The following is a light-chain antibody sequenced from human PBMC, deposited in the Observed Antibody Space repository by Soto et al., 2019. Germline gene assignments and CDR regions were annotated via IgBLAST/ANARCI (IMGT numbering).Light chain of an antibody. Sequence: DIQMTQSPSTLSASVGDRVTITFRASQSISSWLAWYQQKPGKAPKLLIYKASSLEGGVPSRFSGSGSGTEFTLTISSLQPDDFATYYCQHYNSYSEAFGQGTKVDI. CDR1: QSISSW. V-gene: IGKV1-5*03. CDR2: KAS. CDR3: QHYNSYSEA. J-gene: IGKJ1*01.